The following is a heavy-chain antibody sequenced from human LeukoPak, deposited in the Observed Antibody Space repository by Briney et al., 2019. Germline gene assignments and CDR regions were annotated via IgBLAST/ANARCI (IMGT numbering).Heavy chain of an antibody. Sequence: ASVKVSCKASGGTFSSYAISWVRQAPGQGPEWMGGIIPIFGTANYAQKFQGRVTITADESTSTAYMELSSLRSEDTAVYYCARDNRGSSSGWYLFDYWGQGTLVTVSS. CDR2: IIPIFGTA. J-gene: IGHJ4*02. V-gene: IGHV1-69*13. CDR3: ARDNRGSSSGWYLFDY. D-gene: IGHD6-19*01. CDR1: GGTFSSYA.